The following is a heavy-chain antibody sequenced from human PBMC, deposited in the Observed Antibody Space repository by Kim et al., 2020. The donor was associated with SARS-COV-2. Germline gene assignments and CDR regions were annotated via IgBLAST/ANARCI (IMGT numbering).Heavy chain of an antibody. Sequence: NPSLTSRVTISVDTSKNQSSLKLSAVTAADTAVYYCARVITIFGVVIGHDYWGQGTLVTVSS. D-gene: IGHD3-3*01. J-gene: IGHJ4*02. CDR3: ARVITIFGVVIGHDY. V-gene: IGHV4-31*02.